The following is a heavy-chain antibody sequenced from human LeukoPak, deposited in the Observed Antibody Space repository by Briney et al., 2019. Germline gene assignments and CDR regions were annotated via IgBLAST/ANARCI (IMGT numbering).Heavy chain of an antibody. CDR1: GFAVRSNY. V-gene: IGHV3-66*01. CDR3: AKGGYMDV. Sequence: PGGSLRLSCAASGFAVRSNYMSWVRQAPGKGLEWVSIIYSSGTTKYADSVKGRFIISRDNSKNTMYLQMNSLRAEDTAVYYCAKGGYMDVWGKGTTVTVSS. J-gene: IGHJ6*03. CDR2: IYSSGTT.